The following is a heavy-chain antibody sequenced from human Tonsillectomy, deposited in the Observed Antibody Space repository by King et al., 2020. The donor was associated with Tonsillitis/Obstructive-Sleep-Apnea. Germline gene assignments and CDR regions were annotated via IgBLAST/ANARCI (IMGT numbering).Heavy chain of an antibody. J-gene: IGHJ2*01. CDR2: IYYSGST. CDR1: GGSISSSSYS. CDR3: ARPNWGSDWYFDL. V-gene: IGHV4-39*01. Sequence: QLQESGPGLVKPSETLSLTCTVSGGSISSSSYSWGWIRQPPGKGLEWIGSIYYSGSTYYNPSLKSRVTISVDTSKNQFSLKLSSVTAADTAVYYFARPNWGSDWYFDLWGRGTLVTVSS. D-gene: IGHD7-27*01.